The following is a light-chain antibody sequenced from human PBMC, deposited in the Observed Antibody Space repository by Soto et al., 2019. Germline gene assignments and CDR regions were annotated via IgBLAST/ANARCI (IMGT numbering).Light chain of an antibody. CDR2: EVN. CDR3: TSSAGGNNV. CDR1: STDVGGYDY. Sequence: QSALTQPPSASGSPGQSVTISCTGTSTDVGGYDYVSWYQQHPGKVPKLMIYEVNKRPSGVPDRSSGSKSGNTASLTVSGLQPEDEADYYCTSSAGGNNVFGTGTKLTVL. V-gene: IGLV2-8*01. J-gene: IGLJ1*01.